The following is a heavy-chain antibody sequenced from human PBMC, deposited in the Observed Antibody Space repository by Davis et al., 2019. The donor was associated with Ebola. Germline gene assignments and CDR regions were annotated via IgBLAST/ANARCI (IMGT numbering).Heavy chain of an antibody. CDR2: ISGSGGST. J-gene: IGHJ4*02. Sequence: GESLKISCPASGFTFGDYAMSWVRQAPGKGLEWVSSISGSGGSTYYADSVKGRFTISRDNSKNTLYLQMNSLRADDTAVYYCAKGPKSGSLDYWGQGTLVTVSS. D-gene: IGHD1-26*01. V-gene: IGHV3-23*01. CDR1: GFTFGDYA. CDR3: AKGPKSGSLDY.